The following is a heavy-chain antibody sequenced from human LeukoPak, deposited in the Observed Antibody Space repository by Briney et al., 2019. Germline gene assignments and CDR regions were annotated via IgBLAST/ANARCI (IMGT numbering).Heavy chain of an antibody. V-gene: IGHV3-7*01. D-gene: IGHD3-22*01. Sequence: GGSLRLSCAASGFTFSSYWMSWVRQAPGKGLEWVANIKQDGSEKYYVDSVKGRFTISRDNAKNSLYPQMNSLRAEDTAVYYCARVVVVMKNDAFDIWGQGTMVTVSS. CDR1: GFTFSSYW. J-gene: IGHJ3*02. CDR3: ARVVVVMKNDAFDI. CDR2: IKQDGSEK.